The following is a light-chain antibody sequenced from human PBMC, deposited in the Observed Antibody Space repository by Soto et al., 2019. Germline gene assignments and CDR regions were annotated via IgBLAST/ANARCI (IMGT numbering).Light chain of an antibody. Sequence: EIVLTQSPCTLSLSPGERAILSFSASQSVSSSYLAWYRQKPGQAPSLLIYGASSRATGIPDRFSGSGSGTDFTLTISRLEPEDFAVYYCQQYGSSPRTFGQGTKVDIK. V-gene: IGKV3-20*01. CDR2: GAS. CDR3: QQYGSSPRT. J-gene: IGKJ1*01. CDR1: QSVSSSY.